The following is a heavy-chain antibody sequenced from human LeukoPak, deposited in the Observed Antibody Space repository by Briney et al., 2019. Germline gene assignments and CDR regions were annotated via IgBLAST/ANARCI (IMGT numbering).Heavy chain of an antibody. CDR1: GGSISSGDYY. D-gene: IGHD3-3*01. CDR2: IYYSGST. CDR3: ARGPYDFWSGYSGSFDY. Sequence: TLSLTCTVSGGSISSGDYYWSWIRQPPGKGLEWIGYIYYSGSTYYNPSLKSRVTISVDTSKNQFSLKLGSVTAADTAVYYCARGPYDFWSGYSGSFDYWGQGTLVTVSS. V-gene: IGHV4-30-4*01. J-gene: IGHJ4*02.